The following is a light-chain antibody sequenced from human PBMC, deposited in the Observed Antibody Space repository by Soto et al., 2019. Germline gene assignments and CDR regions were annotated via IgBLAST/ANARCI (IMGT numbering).Light chain of an antibody. V-gene: IGKV3-20*01. CDR2: GAS. CDR1: QSLSSSY. J-gene: IGKJ4*01. CDR3: QQYGSSPQRT. Sequence: EIVLTQSPGTLSLSPGERATLSCRASQSLSSSYLAWYQQKPGQAPRLLIYGASSRATGIPDRFSGSGSGTDFTLTITRLEPVDFAVYYCQQYGSSPQRTFGVGTKVEIK.